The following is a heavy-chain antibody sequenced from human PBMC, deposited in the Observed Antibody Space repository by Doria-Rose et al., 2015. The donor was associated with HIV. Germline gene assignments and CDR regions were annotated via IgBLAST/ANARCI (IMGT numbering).Heavy chain of an antibody. D-gene: IGHD6-13*01. CDR1: GVSLSSPGMG. J-gene: IGHJ4*02. CDR3: ARIKSSGWYHKYYFDF. V-gene: IGHV2-26*01. Sequence: QITLKESGPVLVKPTETLTLTCTVSGVSLSSPGMGVSWIRQPPGKALEWLANIFSDDEGSYKTSLKSRLTISRGTSKRQVVLTMTDMDPVDTATYYCARIKSSGWYHKYYFDFWGQGTLVIVSA. CDR2: IFSDDEG.